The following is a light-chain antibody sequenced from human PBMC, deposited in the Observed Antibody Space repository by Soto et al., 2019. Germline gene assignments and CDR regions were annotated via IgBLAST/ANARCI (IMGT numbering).Light chain of an antibody. J-gene: IGKJ1*01. V-gene: IGKV3-20*01. CDR2: GAS. CDR3: HQYDSWT. CDR1: QSVSSSY. Sequence: EIVLTQSPATLSLSAGERATLSCRASQSVSSSYLAWYQQKPGQAPRLLIYGASSRATGIPDRFSGSGSGTDFTLTISRLEPEDFAVYYCHQYDSWTFGQGTKVDI.